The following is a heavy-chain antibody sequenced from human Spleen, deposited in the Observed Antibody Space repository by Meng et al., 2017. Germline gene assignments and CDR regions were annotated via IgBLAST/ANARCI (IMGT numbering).Heavy chain of an antibody. V-gene: IGHV1-2*06. J-gene: IGHJ4*02. CDR1: GYTLTSYG. CDR3: ARGGTNVDTAIDFDY. Sequence: QVQLGQDGAEVKKPGASVKASCKAPGYTLTSYGISWVRQAPGQGLEWMGRINPISDDTHYAQKFHDRVTMTSDTSISTAYMELSRLRSDDTAVYYCARGGTNVDTAIDFDYWGQGTLVTVSS. D-gene: IGHD5-18*01. CDR2: INPISDDT.